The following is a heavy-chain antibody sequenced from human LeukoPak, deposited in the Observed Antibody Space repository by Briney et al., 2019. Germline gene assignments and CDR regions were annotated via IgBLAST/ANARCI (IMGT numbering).Heavy chain of an antibody. V-gene: IGHV4-34*01. J-gene: IGHJ5*02. CDR2: INHSGST. Sequence: SETLSLTCAVYGGSFSGYYWSWIRQPPGKGLEWIGEINHSGSTNYNPSLKSRVTISVDTSKNQSSLKLSSVTAADTAVYYCARRPYYGSGSYYNVWWFDPWGQGTLVTVSS. D-gene: IGHD3-10*01. CDR1: GGSFSGYY. CDR3: ARRPYYGSGSYYNVWWFDP.